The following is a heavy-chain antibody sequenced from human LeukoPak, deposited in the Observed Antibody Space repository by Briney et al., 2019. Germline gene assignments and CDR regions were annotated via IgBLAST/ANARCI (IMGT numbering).Heavy chain of an antibody. CDR1: GFTFSNYW. V-gene: IGHV3-74*03. D-gene: IGHD3-10*01. J-gene: IGHJ4*02. Sequence: GGSLRLSCAASGFTFSNYWVHWVRQAPGKGLVWVSRINRDGSTTKYADSVKGRFTVSRDNAKNTLNLQMNSLRAEDTAVYYCARQVSGYGSGSFYFDYWGQGMLVTVSS. CDR2: INRDGSTT. CDR3: ARQVSGYGSGSFYFDY.